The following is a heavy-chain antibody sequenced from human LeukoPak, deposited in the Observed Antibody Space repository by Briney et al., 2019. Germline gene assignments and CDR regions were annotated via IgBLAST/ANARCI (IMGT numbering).Heavy chain of an antibody. D-gene: IGHD2-2*01. J-gene: IGHJ1*01. Sequence: ASVKVSCKASGYTFTGYYMHWVRQAPGQGLEWMGWINPNSGGTNYAQKFQGRVTMTRDTSISTAYMELSRLRSDDTAVYYCARGRYCSSTSRPLYFQHWGQGTLVTVSS. CDR1: GYTFTGYY. CDR3: ARGRYCSSTSRPLYFQH. V-gene: IGHV1-2*02. CDR2: INPNSGGT.